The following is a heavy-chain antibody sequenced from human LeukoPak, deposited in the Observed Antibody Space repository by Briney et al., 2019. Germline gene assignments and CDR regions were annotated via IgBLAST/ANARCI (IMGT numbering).Heavy chain of an antibody. J-gene: IGHJ4*02. CDR2: IIPIFGTA. V-gene: IGHV1-69*06. CDR3: ARVRSRLRPNYFDY. D-gene: IGHD5-12*01. Sequence: ASVKVCCKASGGTFSSYAISWVRQAPGQGLEWMGGIIPIFGTANYAQKFQGRVTITADKSTSTAYMELSSLRSEDTAVYYCARVRSRLRPNYFDYWGQGTLVTISS. CDR1: GGTFSSYA.